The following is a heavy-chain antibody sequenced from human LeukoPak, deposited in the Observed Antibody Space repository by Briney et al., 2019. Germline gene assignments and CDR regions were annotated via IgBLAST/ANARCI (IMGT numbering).Heavy chain of an antibody. CDR3: ARAYYDFWSGSPYFDY. CDR2: IYYNVST. CDR1: GGSFSTGGYY. D-gene: IGHD3-3*01. Sequence: SETLSLTCTVPGGSFSTGGYYWSWIRQRPGKGPEWIGYIYYNVSTFYNPSLQSRVTISVDTSKNQFSLKLTSVAAEATTVYYCARAYYDFWSGSPYFDYWGQGALVAVSS. J-gene: IGHJ4*02. V-gene: IGHV4-31*03.